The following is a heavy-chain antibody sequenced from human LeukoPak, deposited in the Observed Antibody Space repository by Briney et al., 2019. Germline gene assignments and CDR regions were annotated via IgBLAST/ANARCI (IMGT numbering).Heavy chain of an antibody. D-gene: IGHD6-13*01. V-gene: IGHV4-59*01. CDR2: VYYSGST. CDR3: ARFPSLSAAGTYWFDP. J-gene: IGHJ5*02. CDR1: GGSINSYY. Sequence: SETLSLTCTVSGGSINSYYWSWIRQPPGKGLEWIGYVYYSGSTSYNPSLKSRVTISVDTSNSQFSMKLSSVTAADTAVYYCARFPSLSAAGTYWFDPWGQGTLVTVSS.